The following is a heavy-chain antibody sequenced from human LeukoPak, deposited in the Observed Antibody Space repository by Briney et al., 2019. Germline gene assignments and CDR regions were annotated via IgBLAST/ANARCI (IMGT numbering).Heavy chain of an antibody. CDR2: INWNGGST. J-gene: IGHJ4*02. V-gene: IGHV3-20*04. Sequence: GGSLRLSCAASGFTFDDYGMSWVRQAPGKGLEWVSGINWNGGSTGYAGSVKGRFTIARGNAKNSLYLQMNSLRAEDTALYYCAREKPFYDSSGYYYPIAFDYWGQGTLVTVSS. CDR1: GFTFDDYG. CDR3: AREKPFYDSSGYYYPIAFDY. D-gene: IGHD3-22*01.